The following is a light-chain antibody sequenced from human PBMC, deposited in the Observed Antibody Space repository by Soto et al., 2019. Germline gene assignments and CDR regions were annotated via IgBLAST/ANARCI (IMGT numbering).Light chain of an antibody. V-gene: IGLV2-14*01. Sequence: QSVLTQPASVSGSPGQSITISCTGTSTDVGGYNYVAWYQQHPGKAPKLIIYEVNNRPSGISNRFSGSKSGNSASLTISELQADDEADYYCCSYRGSDTSYVFGTGTKVTVL. CDR1: STDVGGYNY. CDR3: CSYRGSDTSYV. CDR2: EVN. J-gene: IGLJ1*01.